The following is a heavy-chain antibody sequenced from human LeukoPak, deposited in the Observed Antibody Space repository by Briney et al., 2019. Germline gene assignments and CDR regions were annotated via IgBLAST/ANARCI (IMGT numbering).Heavy chain of an antibody. D-gene: IGHD4-23*01. CDR2: INPNSGGT. CDR3: ARGEGYGGIYGMDV. Sequence: PGGSLRLSCAASGFTFTSYGMHWVRQAPGQGLEWMGWINPNSGGTNYAQKFQGWVTMTRDTSISTAYMELSRLRSDDTAVYYCARGEGYGGIYGMDVWGQGTTVTVSS. CDR1: GFTFTSYG. V-gene: IGHV1-2*04. J-gene: IGHJ6*02.